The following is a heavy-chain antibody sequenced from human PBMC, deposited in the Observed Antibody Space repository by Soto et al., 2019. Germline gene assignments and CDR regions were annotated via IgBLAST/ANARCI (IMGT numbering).Heavy chain of an antibody. CDR2: VSPISGDT. CDR1: GYTFSDYR. V-gene: IGHV1-2*02. J-gene: IGHJ4*02. CDR3: ARENWHFDY. Sequence: QVQLVQSGAEVKKPGASVKVSCKTSGYTFSDYRMHWVRQAPGQGLEWMGWVSPISGDTNYAQEFQGRVTMTSDPSSKTVYMELNSLTSDDTSMFYCARENWHFDYWGQGTLITVSS.